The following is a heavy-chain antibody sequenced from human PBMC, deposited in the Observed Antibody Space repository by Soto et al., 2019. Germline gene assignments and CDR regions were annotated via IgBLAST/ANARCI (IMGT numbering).Heavy chain of an antibody. J-gene: IGHJ3*02. D-gene: IGHD3-22*01. CDR3: VRYYDGSGSNDGFQI. CDR2: ISYDGSNK. Sequence: GGSLRLSCAASGFTFSSYGMHWVRQAPGKGLEWVAVISYDGSNKYYADSVKGRFTISRDNSKNTLYLQMNSLRAEDTAVYYCVRYYDGSGSNDGFQIWGQGTMVTVSS. V-gene: IGHV3-30*03. CDR1: GFTFSSYG.